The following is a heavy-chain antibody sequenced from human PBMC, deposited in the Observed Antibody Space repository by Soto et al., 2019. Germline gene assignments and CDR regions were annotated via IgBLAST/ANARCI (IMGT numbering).Heavy chain of an antibody. Sequence: GSLRLSCAASGFTFSSYWMHWVRQAPGKGLVWVSRINSDGSSTSYADSVKGRFTISRDNAKNTLYLQMNSLRAEDTAVYYCAITRISYDRSAYYYDFDYWGQGTLVTVSS. J-gene: IGHJ4*02. CDR2: INSDGSST. CDR1: GFTFSSYW. CDR3: AITRISYDRSAYYYDFDY. V-gene: IGHV3-74*01. D-gene: IGHD3-22*01.